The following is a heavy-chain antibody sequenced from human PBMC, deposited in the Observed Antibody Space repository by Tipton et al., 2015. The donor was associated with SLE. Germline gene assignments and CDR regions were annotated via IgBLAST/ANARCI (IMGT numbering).Heavy chain of an antibody. Sequence: TLSLTCAVYGGSFSGYYWSWIRQTPGKGLEWIGEINHSGSTNYNPSLKGRVTISVDTSKNQFSLKLSSVTAADTAVYYCAKRNDFWSGYYGYYYGMDVWGQGTTVTVSS. V-gene: IGHV4-34*01. J-gene: IGHJ6*02. D-gene: IGHD3-3*01. CDR3: AKRNDFWSGYYGYYYGMDV. CDR1: GGSFSGYY. CDR2: INHSGST.